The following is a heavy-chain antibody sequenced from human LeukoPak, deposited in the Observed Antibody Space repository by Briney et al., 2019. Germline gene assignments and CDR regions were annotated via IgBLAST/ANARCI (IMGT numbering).Heavy chain of an antibody. CDR1: GGSISSRSYY. J-gene: IGHJ2*01. V-gene: IGHV4-39*01. CDR3: ARWGCTNGVCYKTNAFDL. CDR2: FYYSGST. D-gene: IGHD2-8*01. Sequence: SETLSLTCTVSGGSISSRSYYWGWIRQPPGKGLEWIGSFYYSGSTYYNPSLKSRVTISVDTSKNQFSLKLNSVTAADTAIYYCARWGCTNGVCYKTNAFDLWGRGTLVTVSS.